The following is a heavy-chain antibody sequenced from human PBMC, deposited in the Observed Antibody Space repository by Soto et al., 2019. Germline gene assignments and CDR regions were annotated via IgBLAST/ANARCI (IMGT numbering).Heavy chain of an antibody. CDR1: GGSISSSSYY. D-gene: IGHD3-3*01. CDR2: IYYSGST. V-gene: IGHV4-39*01. Sequence: PSETLSLTCTVSGGSISSSSYYWGWIRQPPGKGLEWIGSIYYSGSTYYNPSLKSRVTISVDTSKNQFSLKLSSVTAADTAVYYCARLKLDRAYYDFWSGYSPLGYYGMDVWGQGTTVTVSS. CDR3: ARLKLDRAYYDFWSGYSPLGYYGMDV. J-gene: IGHJ6*02.